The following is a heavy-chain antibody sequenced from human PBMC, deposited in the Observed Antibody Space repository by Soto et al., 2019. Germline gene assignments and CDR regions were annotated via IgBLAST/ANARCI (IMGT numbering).Heavy chain of an antibody. J-gene: IGHJ5*02. Sequence: PSETLSLTCTVSGGSVSSGNYYWSWIRQPPGKGLEWIGFIYYTGSSSYNPSLKSRVTMSLDKSNNQFSLKLTPVTAADTAVYYCARALWGPAGHINWFDPWGQGTLVTVSS. D-gene: IGHD2-2*01. CDR3: ARALWGPAGHINWFDP. CDR1: GGSVSSGNYY. V-gene: IGHV4-61*01. CDR2: IYYTGSS.